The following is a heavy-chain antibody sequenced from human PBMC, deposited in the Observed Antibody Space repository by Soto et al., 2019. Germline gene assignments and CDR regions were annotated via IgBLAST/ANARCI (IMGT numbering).Heavy chain of an antibody. Sequence: QVQLVQSGAEVKKPGASVKVSCKASGYTFTSYYMHWVRQAPGQGLEWMGIINPSGGSTSYAQKYQGRATMTMDKATSTVYMELSSLRSEDTAVYYCARGGVGGDSSGDYYDAFDYWGQGTLVTVSS. CDR1: GYTFTSYY. V-gene: IGHV1-46*01. CDR2: INPSGGST. CDR3: ARGGVGGDSSGDYYDAFDY. J-gene: IGHJ4*02. D-gene: IGHD3-22*01.